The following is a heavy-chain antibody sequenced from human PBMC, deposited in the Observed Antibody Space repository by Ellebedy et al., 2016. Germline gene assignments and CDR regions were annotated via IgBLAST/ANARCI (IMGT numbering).Heavy chain of an antibody. J-gene: IGHJ6*02. Sequence: GGSLRLXXAASGFTVSSSFMNWVRQAPGKGLEWVSLIYNDGATYYADSVKGRFTISRDNSKNMLYLHLNNLRVEDTAVYYCATRRGAFLYGLDVWGQGTTVTVSS. CDR2: IYNDGAT. CDR1: GFTVSSSF. CDR3: ATRRGAFLYGLDV. V-gene: IGHV3-53*01. D-gene: IGHD3-16*01.